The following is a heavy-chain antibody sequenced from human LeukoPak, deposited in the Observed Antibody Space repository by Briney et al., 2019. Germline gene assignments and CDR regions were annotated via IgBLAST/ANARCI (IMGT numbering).Heavy chain of an antibody. D-gene: IGHD6-13*01. CDR3: ARVWRSSWFHYYYYYGMDV. Sequence: SETLSLTCVVSGDSISSGAYSWSWIRQPPGKGLEWIGYIFHTGSTFYNPSLKSRVTISVDNSKNQFSLRLSSVTAADTAVYYCARVWRSSWFHYYYYYGMDVWGQGTTVTVSS. CDR2: IFHTGST. CDR1: GDSISSGAYS. J-gene: IGHJ6*02. V-gene: IGHV4-30-2*01.